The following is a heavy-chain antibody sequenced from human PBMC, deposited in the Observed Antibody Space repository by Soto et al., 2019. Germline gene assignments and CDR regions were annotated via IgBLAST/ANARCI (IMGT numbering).Heavy chain of an antibody. J-gene: IGHJ4*02. D-gene: IGHD2-2*01. V-gene: IGHV3-15*07. CDR3: TTDRGRSHLLSFDY. CDR1: GFTVSNAW. Sequence: NPGGSLRLSCAASGFTVSNAWMNWVRQAPGKGLEWVGRIKSKTDGGTIDYAAPVEGRFTISGYYSKNTLYLQMNSLKTEDTAVYYCTTDRGRSHLLSFDYWGQGTLVTVSS. CDR2: IKSKTDGGTI.